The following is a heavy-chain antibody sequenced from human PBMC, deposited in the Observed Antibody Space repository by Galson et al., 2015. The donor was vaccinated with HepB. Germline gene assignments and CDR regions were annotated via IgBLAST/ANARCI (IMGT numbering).Heavy chain of an antibody. CDR2: ISSSSSTI. J-gene: IGHJ6*03. D-gene: IGHD1-26*01. CDR1: GFTFSSYS. V-gene: IGHV3-48*02. CDR3: ARVGSYSGSPYFYYMDV. Sequence: SLRLSCAASGFTFSSYSMNWVRQAPGKGLEWVSYISSSSSTIYYADSVKGRFTISRDNAKNSLYLQMSGLTDDDTAVYYCARVGSYSGSPYFYYMDVWGRGTTVTVSS.